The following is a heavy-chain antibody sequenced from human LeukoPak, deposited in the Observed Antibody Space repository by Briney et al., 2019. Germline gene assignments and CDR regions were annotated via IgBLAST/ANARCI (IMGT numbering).Heavy chain of an antibody. CDR1: GFTFSIYS. J-gene: IGHJ2*01. Sequence: GGSLRLSCAASGFTFSIYSMNWVRQAPGKGLEWVSSISSSSSYIYYADSVKGRFTISRDNAKNSLYLQMNSLRAEDTAVYYCARGPPSAYCGDDCYWYFDLWGRGTLVTVS. CDR3: ARGPPSAYCGDDCYWYFDL. D-gene: IGHD2-21*02. V-gene: IGHV3-21*01. CDR2: ISSSSSYI.